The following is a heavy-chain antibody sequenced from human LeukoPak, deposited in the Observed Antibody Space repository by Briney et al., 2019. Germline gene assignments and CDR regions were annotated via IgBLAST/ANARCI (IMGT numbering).Heavy chain of an antibody. J-gene: IGHJ4*02. CDR2: IHYSGNS. Sequence: PAETLSLTCNVSGYSMSRGYYGGWSRQPPGGGPGWIGSIHYSGNSHYNPSLNTRVTISVDTSKHQLSLKLTSVTPADTAVYFCARRDWSAYQLDFWGRGILVVASS. CDR1: GYSMSRGYY. V-gene: IGHV4-38-2*02. D-gene: IGHD3-3*01. CDR3: ARRDWSAYQLDF.